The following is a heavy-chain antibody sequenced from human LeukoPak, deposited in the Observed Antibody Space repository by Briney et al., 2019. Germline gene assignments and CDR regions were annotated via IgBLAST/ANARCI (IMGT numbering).Heavy chain of an antibody. CDR2: IYYSGST. V-gene: IGHV4-59*08. Sequence: SETLSLTCTVSGGSISSYYWSWIRQPPGKGLEWIGCIYYSGSTNYNPSLKSRVTISVDTSKNQFSLKLSSVTAADTAVYYCARHGYSSSSGGYYFDYWGQGTLVTVSS. J-gene: IGHJ4*02. CDR1: GGSISSYY. CDR3: ARHGYSSSSGGYYFDY. D-gene: IGHD6-6*01.